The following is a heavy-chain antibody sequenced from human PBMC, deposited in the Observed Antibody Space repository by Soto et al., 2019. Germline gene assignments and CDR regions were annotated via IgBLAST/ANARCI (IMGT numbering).Heavy chain of an antibody. J-gene: IGHJ6*03. CDR1: GGSFSGYY. D-gene: IGHD3-10*01. CDR2: INHSGST. V-gene: IGHV4-34*01. CDR3: ARGFKFGELAPFYYYMDD. Sequence: SETLSLTCAVYGGSFSGYYWSWIRQPPGKGMEWNGKINHSGSTNYNPSLKSRDTKTVETTKKQFSLKHSPMTAAEMAVYFCARGFKFGELAPFYYYMDDWGKGATVTVSS.